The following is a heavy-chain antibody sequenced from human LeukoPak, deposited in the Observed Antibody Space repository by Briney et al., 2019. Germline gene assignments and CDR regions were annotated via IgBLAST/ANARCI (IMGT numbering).Heavy chain of an antibody. CDR3: ARDWEWLHIFDY. J-gene: IGHJ4*02. V-gene: IGHV3-30*04. Sequence: PGGSLRLSCAASGFTFSSYAMHWVRQAPGKGLEWVAVISYDGSNKYYADSVKGRFTISRDNSKNTLYLQMNSLRAEDTAVYYCARDWEWLHIFDYWGQGTLVTVSS. D-gene: IGHD5-12*01. CDR1: GFTFSSYA. CDR2: ISYDGSNK.